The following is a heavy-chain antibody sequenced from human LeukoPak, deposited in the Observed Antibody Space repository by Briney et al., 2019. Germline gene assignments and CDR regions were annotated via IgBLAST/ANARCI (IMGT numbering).Heavy chain of an antibody. CDR1: GGSISSGGSS. V-gene: IGHV4-30-2*01. CDR2: IYHSGST. D-gene: IGHD6-19*01. CDR3: AGGRIAVSSSGKGYFDY. J-gene: IGHJ4*02. Sequence: SQTLSLTCAVSGGSISSGGSSWSWIRQPPGKGLEWIGYIYHSGSTYYNPSLKSRVTISVDTSKNQFSLKLSSVTAADTAVYYCAGGRIAVSSSGKGYFDYWGQGTLVTVSS.